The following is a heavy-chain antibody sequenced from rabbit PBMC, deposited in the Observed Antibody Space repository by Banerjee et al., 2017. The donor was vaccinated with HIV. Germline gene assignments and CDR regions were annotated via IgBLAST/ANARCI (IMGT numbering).Heavy chain of an antibody. Sequence: QEQLEESGGGLVKPGGTLTLTCTASGIDFSSYYYMCWVRQAPGKGLEWIACIYTGSAGNAYYASWAKGRFTISRPSSTTVTLQMTSLTAADTATYFCARDDDGGGGFYFNLWGPGTLVTVS. CDR1: GIDFSSYYY. D-gene: IGHD2-1*01. J-gene: IGHJ4*01. CDR2: IYTGSAGNA. CDR3: ARDDDGGGGFYFNL. V-gene: IGHV1S45*01.